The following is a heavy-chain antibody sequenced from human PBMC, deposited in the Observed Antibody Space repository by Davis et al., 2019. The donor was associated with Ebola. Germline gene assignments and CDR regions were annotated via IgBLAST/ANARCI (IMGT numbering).Heavy chain of an antibody. V-gene: IGHV1-69*13. CDR1: GYSFTTYG. J-gene: IGHJ4*02. Sequence: AASVKVSCKPVGYSFTTYGLSWVRQAPGQGLEWVGGFITAPHYAQKFQGRVTIIADESTRTAYMELSSLRSEDTAVYYCAGMHGFGEGWPGYWGQGTLLTVSS. D-gene: IGHD3-10*01. CDR2: FITAP. CDR3: AGMHGFGEGWPGY.